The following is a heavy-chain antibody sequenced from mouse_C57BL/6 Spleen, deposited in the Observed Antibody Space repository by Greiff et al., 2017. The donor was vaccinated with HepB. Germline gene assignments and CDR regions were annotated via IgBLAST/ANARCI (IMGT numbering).Heavy chain of an antibody. D-gene: IGHD1-1*01. V-gene: IGHV1-82*01. J-gene: IGHJ1*03. CDR3: ARLYYYGSSYWYFDV. CDR2: IYPGDGDT. Sequence: QVQLKESGPELVKPGASVKISCKASGYAFSSSWMNWVKQRPGKGLEWIGRIYPGDGDTNYNGKFKGKATLTADKSSSTAYMQLSSLTSEDSAVYFCARLYYYGSSYWYFDVWGTGTTVTVSS. CDR1: GYAFSSSW.